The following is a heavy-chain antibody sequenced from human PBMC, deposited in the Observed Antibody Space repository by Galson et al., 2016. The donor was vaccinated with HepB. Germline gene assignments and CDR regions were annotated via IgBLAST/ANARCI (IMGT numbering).Heavy chain of an antibody. CDR3: AKEGVPAGHYGLDV. CDR2: ISWNSATI. Sequence: SLRLSCAASGFRFDDYAMHWVRQAPGKVLEWVSGISWNSATIAYADSVKGRFTISRDNAKNSLYLQMNSVRPEDTALYYCAKEGVPAGHYGLDVWGKGATVIISS. V-gene: IGHV3-9*01. J-gene: IGHJ6*04. CDR1: GFRFDDYA. D-gene: IGHD2-2*01.